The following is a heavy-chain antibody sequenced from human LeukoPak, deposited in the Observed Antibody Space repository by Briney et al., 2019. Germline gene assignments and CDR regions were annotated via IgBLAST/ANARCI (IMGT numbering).Heavy chain of an antibody. CDR2: ISGSGGST. V-gene: IGHV3-23*01. CDR1: GFTFSSYA. J-gene: IGHJ1*01. CDR3: ANSITMIVVSFFQH. D-gene: IGHD3-22*01. Sequence: GGSLRLSCAASGFTFSSYAMSWVRQAPGKGLEWVSAISGSGGSTYYADSVKGRFTISRDNSENTLYLQMNSLRAEDTAVYYCANSITMIVVSFFQHWGQGTLVTVSS.